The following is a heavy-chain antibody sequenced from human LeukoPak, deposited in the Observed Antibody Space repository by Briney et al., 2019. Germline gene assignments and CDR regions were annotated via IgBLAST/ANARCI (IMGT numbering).Heavy chain of an antibody. CDR2: ISYSGGT. CDR3: AREKPYSGSSKDSHAFDI. J-gene: IGHJ3*02. D-gene: IGHD1-26*01. V-gene: IGHV4-39*07. CDR1: GGSISSSSYY. Sequence: SETLSLTCTVSGGSISSSSYYWGWIRQPPGKGLEWIGSISYSGGTYYNSSLKSRVTISLDTSKNQFSLKLSSVTAADTAVYYCAREKPYSGSSKDSHAFDIWGQGTMVTVSS.